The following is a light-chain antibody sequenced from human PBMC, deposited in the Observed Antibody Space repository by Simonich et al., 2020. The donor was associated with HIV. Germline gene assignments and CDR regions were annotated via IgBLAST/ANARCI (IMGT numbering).Light chain of an antibody. V-gene: IGKV3-11*01. J-gene: IGKJ4*01. CDR2: DAS. CDR3: QQRSNWLT. CDR1: RSVSSN. Sequence: ELMMTQPPSTLALPPGERAILSCRAGRSVSSNLAWYQQKPGPAPRLLIYDASNRATGIPARFSGSGSGTDFTLTISSLEPEDFAVYYCQQRSNWLTFGGGTKVEIK.